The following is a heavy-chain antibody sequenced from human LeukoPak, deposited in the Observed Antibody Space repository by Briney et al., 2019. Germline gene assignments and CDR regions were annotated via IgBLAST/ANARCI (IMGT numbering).Heavy chain of an antibody. Sequence: GGSLRLSCAASGFTFSSYSKNWVRQAPGKGLEWVSSISSSSSYIYYADSVKGRFTISRDNAKNSLYLQMNSLRAEDTAVYYCARQQPPQGRNFDYWGQGTLVTVSS. J-gene: IGHJ4*02. CDR1: GFTFSSYS. V-gene: IGHV3-21*01. D-gene: IGHD5-18*01. CDR3: ARQQPPQGRNFDY. CDR2: ISSSSSYI.